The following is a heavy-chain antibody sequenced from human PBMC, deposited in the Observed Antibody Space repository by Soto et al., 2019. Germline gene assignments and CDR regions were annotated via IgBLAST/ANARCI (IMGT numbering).Heavy chain of an antibody. Sequence: QVQLQESGPGLVKPSQTLSLTCTVPGGSISSGDYYWSWIRQPPGKGLEWIGYIYYSGSTYYNPSLKSRVTISVDTSKNQFSLKLSSVTAADTAVYYCARGFHDSSGYYYEYYFDYWGQGTLVTVSS. CDR2: IYYSGST. CDR3: ARGFHDSSGYYYEYYFDY. D-gene: IGHD3-22*01. CDR1: GGSISSGDYY. V-gene: IGHV4-30-4*01. J-gene: IGHJ4*02.